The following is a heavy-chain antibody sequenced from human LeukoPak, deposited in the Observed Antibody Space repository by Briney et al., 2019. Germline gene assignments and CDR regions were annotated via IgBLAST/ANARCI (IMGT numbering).Heavy chain of an antibody. CDR2: ISGSGGST. J-gene: IGHJ4*02. D-gene: IGHD6-6*01. V-gene: IGHV3-23*01. Sequence: GGSLRLSCAASGFTFSSYAMSWVRQAPGKGLEWVSAISGSGGSTYCADSVKGRFTISRDNSKDTLYLQMNSLRAEDTAVYYCAKDPRYSSSSLLDYWGQGTLVTVSS. CDR3: AKDPRYSSSSLLDY. CDR1: GFTFSSYA.